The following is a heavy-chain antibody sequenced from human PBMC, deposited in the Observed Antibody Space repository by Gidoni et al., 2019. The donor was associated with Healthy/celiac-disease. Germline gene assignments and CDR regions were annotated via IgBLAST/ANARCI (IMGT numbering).Heavy chain of an antibody. CDR2: IYPGDSDT. J-gene: IGHJ4*02. CDR3: ARRGPAGITIFGVVGHEQGVGDY. CDR1: GYSFTSYW. D-gene: IGHD3-3*01. Sequence: EVQLVQSGAEVQKPGESLKISCRGSGYSFTSYWTGWVRQMPGKGLEWMGIIYPGDSDTRYSPSFQGQVTISADKSISTAYLQWSSLKASDTAMYYCARRGPAGITIFGVVGHEQGVGDYWGQGTLVTVSS. V-gene: IGHV5-51*01.